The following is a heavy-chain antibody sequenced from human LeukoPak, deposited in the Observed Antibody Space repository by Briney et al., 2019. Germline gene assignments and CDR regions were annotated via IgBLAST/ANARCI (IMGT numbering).Heavy chain of an antibody. CDR3: ASGKVVAADFDY. CDR1: GGSISSGSYY. J-gene: IGHJ4*02. Sequence: PSQTLSLTCTVSGGSISSGSYYWSWIRQPAGKGLELIWRVYTSGSTNYNPSLKGRVTISEDTCNNQFSLKLSSVPAADTAVYSCASGKVVAADFDYWGQGTLVPVSS. CDR2: VYTSGST. D-gene: IGHD2-15*01. V-gene: IGHV4-61*02.